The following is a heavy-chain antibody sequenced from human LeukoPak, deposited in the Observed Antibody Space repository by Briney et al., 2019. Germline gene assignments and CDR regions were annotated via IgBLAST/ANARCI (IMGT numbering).Heavy chain of an antibody. CDR3: AKDGGVAGTRAFDI. Sequence: PGGSLRLSCAASGFTFSSYGMHWVRQAPGKGLEWVAVIWYDGSNKYYADSVKGRFTISRDNSKNTLYLQMNSLRAEDTAVYYCAKDGGVAGTRAFDIWGQGTMVTVSS. CDR2: IWYDGSNK. CDR1: GFTFSSYG. V-gene: IGHV3-33*06. D-gene: IGHD6-19*01. J-gene: IGHJ3*02.